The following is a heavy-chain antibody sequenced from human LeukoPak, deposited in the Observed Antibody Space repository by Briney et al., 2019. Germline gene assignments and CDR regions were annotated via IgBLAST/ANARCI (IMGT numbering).Heavy chain of an antibody. J-gene: IGHJ4*02. CDR3: AKQVHGSGSYGFDY. CDR1: GFTFSSYA. V-gene: IGHV3-23*01. Sequence: GGSLRLSCAASGFTFSSYAMSWVRQAPGKRLEWVSAIIASGGSTYYPDSVEGRLTNSGENSKNTLYLQMNSLRAEVTAVYYCAKQVHGSGSYGFDYWGQGTLVTVSS. CDR2: IIASGGST. D-gene: IGHD3-10*01.